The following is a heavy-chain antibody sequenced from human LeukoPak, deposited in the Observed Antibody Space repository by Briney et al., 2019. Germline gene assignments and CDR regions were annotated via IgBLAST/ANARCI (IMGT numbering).Heavy chain of an antibody. CDR1: GYTFTSYA. Sequence: ASVKVSCKASGYTFTSYAISWVRQALGQGLEWMGWTSGHNDDTNYAQRLQGRVTMTTDTPTSTAYMELRSLRSDDTAVYYCARAGYCSGGSCYPYYYYYYMDVWGKGTTVTVSS. CDR2: TSGHNDDT. V-gene: IGHV1-18*01. J-gene: IGHJ6*03. CDR3: ARAGYCSGGSCYPYYYYYYMDV. D-gene: IGHD2-15*01.